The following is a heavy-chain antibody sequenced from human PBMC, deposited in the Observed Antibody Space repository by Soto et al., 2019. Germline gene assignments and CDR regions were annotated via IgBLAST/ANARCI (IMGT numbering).Heavy chain of an antibody. CDR1: GFTVSSNY. D-gene: IGHD3-22*01. Sequence: VGSLRLSCAASGFTVSSNYMSWVRQAPGKGLEWVSVIYSGGSAYYAQQFQGRVTMTEDTSTDTAYMELSSLRSEDTAVYYCATDQDYDSSGTWGQGTLVTVSS. J-gene: IGHJ4*02. CDR3: ATDQDYDSSGT. CDR2: IYSGGSA. V-gene: IGHV3-53*05.